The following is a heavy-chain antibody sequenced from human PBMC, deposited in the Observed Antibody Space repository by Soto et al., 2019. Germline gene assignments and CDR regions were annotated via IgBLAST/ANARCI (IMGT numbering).Heavy chain of an antibody. CDR3: VRERSGHSYADS. Sequence: EVQLLQSGGGLVQPGGSLRLSCAASGFTFSNYAMSWLRQPPGKGLVWVSAISGSGDRTYYTDSVKGRFTISRDNSKNTLYLQMNSRRAEDSAVYYCVRERSGHSYADSWGQGTLVTVSS. D-gene: IGHD5-18*01. J-gene: IGHJ4*02. CDR2: ISGSGDRT. CDR1: GFTFSNYA. V-gene: IGHV3-23*01.